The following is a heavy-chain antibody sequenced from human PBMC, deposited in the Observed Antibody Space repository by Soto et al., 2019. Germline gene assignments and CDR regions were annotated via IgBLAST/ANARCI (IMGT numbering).Heavy chain of an antibody. J-gene: IGHJ6*02. CDR3: AKGDTSFKWELRYGMDV. D-gene: IGHD1-26*01. Sequence: GGSLRLSCAASGFTFSSYGMHWVRKAQGKGLEWVAVISYDGSNKYYADSVKGRFTISRDNSKNTLYLQMNSLRAEDTAVYYCAKGDTSFKWELRYGMDVWGQGTTVTVSS. CDR1: GFTFSSYG. CDR2: ISYDGSNK. V-gene: IGHV3-30*18.